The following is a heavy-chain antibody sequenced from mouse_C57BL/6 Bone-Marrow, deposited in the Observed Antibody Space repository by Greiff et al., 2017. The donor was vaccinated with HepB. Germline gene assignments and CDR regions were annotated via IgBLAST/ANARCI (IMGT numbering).Heavy chain of an antibody. CDR3: ARGGPSGTGVGY. D-gene: IGHD3-1*01. V-gene: IGHV1-61*01. Sequence: QVQLQQPGAELVRPGSSVKLSCKASGYTFTSYWMDWVKQRPGQGLEWIGNIYPSDSETHYNQKFKDKATLTVDKSSSTAYMQLSSLTSEDSAVYYCARGGPSGTGVGYWGQGTTLTVSS. CDR1: GYTFTSYW. J-gene: IGHJ2*01. CDR2: IYPSDSET.